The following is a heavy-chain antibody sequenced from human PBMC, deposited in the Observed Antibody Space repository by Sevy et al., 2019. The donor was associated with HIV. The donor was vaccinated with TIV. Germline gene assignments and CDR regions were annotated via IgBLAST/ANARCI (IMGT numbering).Heavy chain of an antibody. V-gene: IGHV4-59*01. J-gene: IGHJ6*02. Sequence: SETLSLTCTVSGGSISPYYWNWIRQPPGKGLEWIGHMYCSGTIKYNPSFKSRVTISADMSKNQFSVKLRSVTAADTAVYYCARGGGLTDYGMDVWGQGTTVTVSS. CDR2: MYCSGTI. D-gene: IGHD3-16*01. CDR1: GGSISPYY. CDR3: ARGGGLTDYGMDV.